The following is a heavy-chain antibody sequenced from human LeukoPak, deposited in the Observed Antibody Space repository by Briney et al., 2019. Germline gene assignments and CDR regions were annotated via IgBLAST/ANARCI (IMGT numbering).Heavy chain of an antibody. V-gene: IGHV1-2*02. CDR1: GYTFTGYY. CDR3: AREMNDYGDYSGMDV. J-gene: IGHJ6*02. CDR2: INPNSGGT. D-gene: IGHD4-17*01. Sequence: ASVKVSCKASGYTFTGYYMHWARQAPGQGLEWMGWINPNSGGTNYAQKFQGRVTMTRDTSISTAYMELSRLRSDDTAVYYCAREMNDYGDYSGMDVWGQGTTVTVSS.